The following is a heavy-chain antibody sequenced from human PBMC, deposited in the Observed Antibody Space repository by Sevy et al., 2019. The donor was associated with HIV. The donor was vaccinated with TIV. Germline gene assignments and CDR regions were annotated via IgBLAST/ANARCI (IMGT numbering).Heavy chain of an antibody. Sequence: GGSLRLSCAASGFTFSKYSMSWVRQPPGKGLEWVSILSFGCGEINHADSVKGRFTISRDNSKNSLYLQMNNLRAEDTAVYYCAREGCTKPHDYWGQGTLVTASS. CDR2: LSFGCGEI. CDR3: AREGCTKPHDY. D-gene: IGHD2-8*01. CDR1: GFTFSKYS. J-gene: IGHJ4*02. V-gene: IGHV3-23*01.